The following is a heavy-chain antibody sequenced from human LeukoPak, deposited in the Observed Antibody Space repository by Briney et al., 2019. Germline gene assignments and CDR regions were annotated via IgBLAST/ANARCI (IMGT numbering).Heavy chain of an antibody. Sequence: ASVKVSCKASGYTFTGYYMHWVRQAPGPGLEWMGWINPNSGGTNYAQKFQGRVTMTRDTSISTVYMELSRLRTDDTAVYYCARDSSGWYYWFDPWGQGTLVTVSS. CDR1: GYTFTGYY. V-gene: IGHV1-2*02. CDR3: ARDSSGWYYWFDP. J-gene: IGHJ5*02. CDR2: INPNSGGT. D-gene: IGHD6-19*01.